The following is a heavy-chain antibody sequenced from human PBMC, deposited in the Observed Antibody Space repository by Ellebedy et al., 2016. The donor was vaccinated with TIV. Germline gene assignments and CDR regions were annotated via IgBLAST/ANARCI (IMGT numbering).Heavy chain of an antibody. Sequence: GESLKISXEDSGFTFSGYWMSWVRQAPGKGLEWVANINPDGSEKHYGDSVKGRFTISRDNAKNSLYLQMDSLTVEDTAVYYCANAIWESGYWGQGTLVTVSS. CDR2: INPDGSEK. J-gene: IGHJ4*02. CDR1: GFTFSGYW. D-gene: IGHD1-26*01. CDR3: ANAIWESGY. V-gene: IGHV3-7*03.